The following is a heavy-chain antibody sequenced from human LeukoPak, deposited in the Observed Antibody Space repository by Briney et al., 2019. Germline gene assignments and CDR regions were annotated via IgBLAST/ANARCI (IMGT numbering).Heavy chain of an antibody. V-gene: IGHV3-7*03. Sequence: GGSLRLSCAASGFTFSSYWMSWVRQAPGKGLEWVANIKQDGSEKYYVDSVKGRFTISRDNAKNPLYLQMNSLRAEDTAVYYCARVELRNARFGELLLFDYWGQGTLVTVSS. CDR3: ARVELRNARFGELLLFDY. J-gene: IGHJ4*02. CDR2: IKQDGSEK. D-gene: IGHD3-10*01. CDR1: GFTFSSYW.